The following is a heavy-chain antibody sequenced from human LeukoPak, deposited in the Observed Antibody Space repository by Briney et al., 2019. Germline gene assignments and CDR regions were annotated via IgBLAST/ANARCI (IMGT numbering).Heavy chain of an antibody. V-gene: IGHV3-21*01. CDR2: ISTSGSYI. CDR1: GFTFSRYD. D-gene: IGHD4-17*01. J-gene: IGHJ4*02. CDR3: TRAFGYGDYISDY. Sequence: GGSLRLSCTVSGFTFSRYDMNWVRQAPGKGLEWVSSISTSGSYIYYADSVKGRFAISRDNAKNSLYLQMDSLRAEDTAAYYCTRAFGYGDYISDYWGQGTLVTVSS.